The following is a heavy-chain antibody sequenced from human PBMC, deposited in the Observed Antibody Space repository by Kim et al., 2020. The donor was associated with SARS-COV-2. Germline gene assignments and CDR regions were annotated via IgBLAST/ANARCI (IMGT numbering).Heavy chain of an antibody. V-gene: IGHV3-23*01. CDR3: AKMAVMDGCNYFDYYGLDV. J-gene: IGHJ6*02. D-gene: IGHD3-16*01. CDR2: VSGGEVNK. Sequence: GWSLRLSCVGSGFTFDNYAMSWVRQAPGKGLEWVSAVSGGEVNKFYADSVRGRFTISRDNSKNTLYLQMNSLRDEDTALYYCAKMAVMDGCNYFDYYGLDVWGQGTTVTVSS. CDR1: GFTFDNYA.